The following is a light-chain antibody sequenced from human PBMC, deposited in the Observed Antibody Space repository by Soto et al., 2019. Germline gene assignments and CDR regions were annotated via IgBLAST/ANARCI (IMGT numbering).Light chain of an antibody. J-gene: IGKJ5*01. CDR2: DAS. CDR1: QSVLYSSNNYNY. V-gene: IGKV4-1*01. Sequence: DIVMTQSPDSLAVSLGETATINCKSSQSVLYSSNNYNYLAWYQQKPGQPPRLLIYDASNRATGIPARFSGSGSGTDFTLTISSLEPEDFAVYYCQQRSNWLITFGQGTRLEI. CDR3: QQRSNWLIT.